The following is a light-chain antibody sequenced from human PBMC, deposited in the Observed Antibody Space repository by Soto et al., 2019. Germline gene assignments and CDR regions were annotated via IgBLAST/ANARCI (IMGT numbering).Light chain of an antibody. J-gene: IGKJ2*01. CDR1: QSVSSY. CDR2: DAS. CDR3: QQRSNWPPGYT. Sequence: EIVLTQSPATLSLSPGERATLSCRASQSVSSYLAWYQQKPGQAPRLLIYDASNRATGIPARFSGSGSGTDFTATISSLEPEDFAVYYCQQRSNWPPGYTFGQGTKLEIK. V-gene: IGKV3-11*01.